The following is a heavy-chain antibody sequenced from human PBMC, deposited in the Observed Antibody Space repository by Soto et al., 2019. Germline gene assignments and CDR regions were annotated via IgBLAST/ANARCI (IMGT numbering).Heavy chain of an antibody. CDR1: GGSISSYY. J-gene: IGHJ3*02. D-gene: IGHD3-22*01. CDR2: IYYSGST. CDR3: ARLYYDSSGYYYGAFDI. V-gene: IGHV4-59*01. Sequence: SETLSLTCTVSGGSISSYYWSWIRQPPGKGLEWIGYIYYSGSTNYNPSLKSRVTISVDTSKNQFSLKLSSVTAADTAVYYCARLYYDSSGYYYGAFDIWGQGTMVTVSS.